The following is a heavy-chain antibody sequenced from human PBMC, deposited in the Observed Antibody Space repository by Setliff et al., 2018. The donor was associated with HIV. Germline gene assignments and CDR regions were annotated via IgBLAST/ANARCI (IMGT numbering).Heavy chain of an antibody. Sequence: SETLSLTCIVSGASISSNTWSWIRQAPGKGLQWIGFIYNSVTTNYNPSLKSRVTISLDTSKNQFSLKLRSVTAADTAVYYCARTDWARTSYYYYGMNVWGQGTTVTVSS. CDR1: GASISSNT. J-gene: IGHJ6*02. D-gene: IGHD3-9*01. CDR3: ARTDWARTSYYYYGMNV. CDR2: IYNSVTT. V-gene: IGHV4-59*01.